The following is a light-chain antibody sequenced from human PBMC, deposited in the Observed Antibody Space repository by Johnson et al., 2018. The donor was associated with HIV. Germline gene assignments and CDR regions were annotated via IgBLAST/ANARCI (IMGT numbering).Light chain of an antibody. CDR3: GTWDSSLSAYV. Sequence: QSVLTQPPSVSASPGQKVTISCSGSCSNTRNNYVSWYQQLPGLAPKLLIYDNNKRPSGIPDRFSASKSGTSDTRGSIGLQAGDVADYYCGTWDSSLSAYVFGTGTKVTVL. J-gene: IGLJ1*01. CDR2: DNN. CDR1: CSNTRNNY. V-gene: IGLV1-51*01.